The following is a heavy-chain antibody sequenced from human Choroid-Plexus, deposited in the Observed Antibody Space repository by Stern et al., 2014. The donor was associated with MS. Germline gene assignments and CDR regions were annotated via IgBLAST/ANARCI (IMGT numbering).Heavy chain of an antibody. CDR3: AKDRQYLTYFFAH. CDR2: VSYDGSNK. J-gene: IGHJ5*02. CDR1: GFTFGSCA. V-gene: IGHV3-30*18. Sequence: VQLVESGGGVVQPGRPLRLSCVASGFTFGSCAMHWVRQAPGKGLEWVEGVSYDGSNKYYADSVKGRFTISRDNSQNTLYMQMSSLSPEDTAVYYCAKDRQYLTYFFAHWGQGSLVTVSS. D-gene: IGHD2/OR15-2a*01.